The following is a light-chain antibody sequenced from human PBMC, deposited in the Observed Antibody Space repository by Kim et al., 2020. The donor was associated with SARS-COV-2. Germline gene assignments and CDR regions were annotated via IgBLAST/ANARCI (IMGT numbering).Light chain of an antibody. V-gene: IGKV3-11*01. CDR2: AAS. CDR1: QSVRTS. J-gene: IGKJ2*01. CDR3: QQRNNWPFT. Sequence: SLSPGKRSTRSCRAGQSVRTSLIWYQRKPGQAPRLLIYAASNRATGIPARFSGSGTGTDFTLTISSQQSEDFAVYYCQQRNNWPFTFGQGTKLEIK.